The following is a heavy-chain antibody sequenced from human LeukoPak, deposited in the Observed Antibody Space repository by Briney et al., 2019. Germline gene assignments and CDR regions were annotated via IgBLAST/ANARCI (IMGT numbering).Heavy chain of an antibody. D-gene: IGHD3-9*01. CDR3: ARHVPPTYYDILDSGFDY. J-gene: IGHJ4*02. CDR2: IYYSGST. Sequence: PSETLSLTCTVSGGSISSSSYYWGWIRQPPGKGLEWIGSIYYSGSTYYNPSLKSRVTISVDTSKNQFSLKLSSVTAADTAVYYCARHVPPTYYDILDSGFDYWGQGTLVTVSS. V-gene: IGHV4-39*01. CDR1: GGSISSSSYY.